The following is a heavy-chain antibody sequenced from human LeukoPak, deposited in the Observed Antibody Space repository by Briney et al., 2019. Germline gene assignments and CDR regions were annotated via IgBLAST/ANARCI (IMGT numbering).Heavy chain of an antibody. CDR2: ISAYNGNT. J-gene: IGHJ3*02. D-gene: IGHD4-11*01. Sequence: ASVKVSCKASDYSFSSNGFTWVRQAPGQGLEWMGWISAYNGNTNYAQKLQGRVTMTTDTSTTTAYMELRSLRSDDTAVYYCARGTVARAAFDIWGQGTMVTVSS. V-gene: IGHV1-18*01. CDR3: ARGTVARAAFDI. CDR1: DYSFSSNG.